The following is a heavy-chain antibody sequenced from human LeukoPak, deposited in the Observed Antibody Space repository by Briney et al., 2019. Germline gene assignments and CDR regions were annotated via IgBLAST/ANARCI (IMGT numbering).Heavy chain of an antibody. D-gene: IGHD3-10*01. CDR2: IYTRGST. CDR1: GGSISSYY. CDR3: ARDAKWFGEFPDYYYYYMDV. Sequence: SETLSLTCTVSGGSISSYYWSWIGQPAGKGLEGIGRIYTRGSTNYNPSLKRRVTISVDTSKNQFSLKLSSVTAADTAVYYCARDAKWFGEFPDYYYYYMDVWGKGTTVTISS. J-gene: IGHJ6*03. V-gene: IGHV4-4*07.